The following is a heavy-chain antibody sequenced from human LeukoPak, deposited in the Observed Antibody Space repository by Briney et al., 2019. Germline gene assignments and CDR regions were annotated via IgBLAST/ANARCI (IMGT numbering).Heavy chain of an antibody. CDR2: IYYSGST. Sequence: SETLSLTCTVSGGSISGYYWSWIRQPPGKGLEWLGYIYYSGSTKYNPSLKSRVTISVDTSKNQFSLKLSSVTAADTAVYYCASSGFWSGYKPLDYWGQGTLVTVSS. J-gene: IGHJ4*02. D-gene: IGHD3-3*01. CDR1: GGSISGYY. CDR3: ASSGFWSGYKPLDY. V-gene: IGHV4-59*12.